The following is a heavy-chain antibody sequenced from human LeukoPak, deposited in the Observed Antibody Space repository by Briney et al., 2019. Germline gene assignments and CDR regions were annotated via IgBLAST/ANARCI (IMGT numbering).Heavy chain of an antibody. CDR2: IYYRGSS. CDR3: ARVKIFGVVIIRKWFDP. CDR1: GDSISSRSYY. J-gene: IGHJ5*02. D-gene: IGHD3-3*01. V-gene: IGHV4-39*07. Sequence: PSETLSLTCTVSGDSISSRSYYWGWIRQPPGKGLAWIGSIYYRGSSYYNPSLKSRVTISVDTSKNQFSLKLSSVTAADTAVYYCARVKIFGVVIIRKWFDPWGQGTLVTVSS.